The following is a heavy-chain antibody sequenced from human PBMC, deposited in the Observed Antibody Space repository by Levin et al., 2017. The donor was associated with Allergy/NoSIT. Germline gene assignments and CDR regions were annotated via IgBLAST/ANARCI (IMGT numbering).Heavy chain of an antibody. Sequence: SETLSLTCTVSGGSIGNYYCSWIRQSPGKGLEWIGYIHYSGSTNYNPSLESRVTISIDTSKNQFSLNLSSVTAADTAVYYCARESPEDYDSSGYYYFSWFDPWGQGTLVTVSS. D-gene: IGHD3-22*01. CDR1: GGSIGNYY. J-gene: IGHJ5*02. V-gene: IGHV4-59*01. CDR3: ARESPEDYDSSGYYYFSWFDP. CDR2: IHYSGST.